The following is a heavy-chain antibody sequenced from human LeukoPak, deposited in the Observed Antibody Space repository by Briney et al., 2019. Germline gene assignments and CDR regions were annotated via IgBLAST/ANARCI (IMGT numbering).Heavy chain of an antibody. CDR2: IKQDGSQK. J-gene: IGHJ4*02. CDR1: GFIFSTSW. CDR3: VRGGYSSFDY. Sequence: GGSLRLSCAASGFIFSTSWMSWVRQAPGKGLEWVADIKQDGSQKHYVDSVKGRFTISRDNSKNLLYLQMNSLGAEDTAVYYCVRGGYSSFDYWGQGTLVTVSS. D-gene: IGHD3-10*01. V-gene: IGHV3-7*01.